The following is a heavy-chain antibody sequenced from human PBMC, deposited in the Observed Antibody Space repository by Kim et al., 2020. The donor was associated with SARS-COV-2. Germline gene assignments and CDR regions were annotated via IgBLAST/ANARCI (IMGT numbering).Heavy chain of an antibody. CDR2: IYPGDSDA. J-gene: IGHJ5*02. V-gene: IGHV5-51*01. Sequence: GEYLKISCKGSGYNFTMYWIGWVRQMPGKGLEWMGMIYPGDSDARYSPSFQGHVTFSVDNSISTAYLQWSSLKASDTAMYYCAKTAVRGVIGWFDPWGQG. CDR3: AKTAVRGVIGWFDP. CDR1: GYNFTMYW. D-gene: IGHD3-10*01.